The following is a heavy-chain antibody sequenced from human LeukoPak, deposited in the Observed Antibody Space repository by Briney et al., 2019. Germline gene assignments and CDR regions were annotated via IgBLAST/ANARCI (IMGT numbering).Heavy chain of an antibody. CDR3: ATYRQVLLPFES. D-gene: IGHD2-8*02. Sequence: GGSLRLSCAASGFTFSSYAMHWVRQPPGKGLEWVSSIFPSGGEIHYADSVRGRFTISRDNSKSTLSLQMNSLRAEDTAIYYCATYRQVLLPFESWGQGTLVTVSS. J-gene: IGHJ4*02. V-gene: IGHV3-23*01. CDR2: IFPSGGEI. CDR1: GFTFSSYA.